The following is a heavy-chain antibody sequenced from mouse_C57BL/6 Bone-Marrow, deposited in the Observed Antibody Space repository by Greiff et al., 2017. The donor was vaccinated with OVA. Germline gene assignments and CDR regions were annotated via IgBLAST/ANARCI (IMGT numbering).Heavy chain of an antibody. Sequence: VMLVESGAELARPGASVKLSCKASGYTFTSYGISWVKQRTGQGLEWIGEIYPRSGNTYYNEKFKGKATLTADKSSSTAYMELRSLTSEDSAVYFCAREAYYYGSSPPWFAYWGQGTLVTVSA. D-gene: IGHD1-1*01. CDR1: GYTFTSYG. V-gene: IGHV1-81*01. J-gene: IGHJ3*01. CDR2: IYPRSGNT. CDR3: AREAYYYGSSPPWFAY.